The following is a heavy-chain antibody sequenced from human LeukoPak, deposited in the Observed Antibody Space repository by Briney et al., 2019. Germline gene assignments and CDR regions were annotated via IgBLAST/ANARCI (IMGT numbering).Heavy chain of an antibody. CDR3: TRDLDGSGSNNWFDP. CDR2: ISSSGNTI. V-gene: IGHV3-48*03. CDR1: GFTFSSYE. J-gene: IGHJ5*02. Sequence: GGSLRLSCTASGFTFSSYEMNWVRQAPGKGPEWVSYISSSGNTIYYADSVKGRFTISRDNAKHSLYLQMNSLRAEDTAVYYCTRDLDGSGSNNWFDPWGQGTLVTVSS. D-gene: IGHD3-10*01.